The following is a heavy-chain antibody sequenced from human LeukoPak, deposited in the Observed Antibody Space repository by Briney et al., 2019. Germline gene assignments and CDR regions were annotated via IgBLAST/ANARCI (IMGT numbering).Heavy chain of an antibody. J-gene: IGHJ4*02. V-gene: IGHV3-7*03. CDR3: ARDDNWNFKFDY. CDR2: IRQDGSEK. Sequence: GGSLRLSCAASGFTLSTYWMSWVRQAPGKGLEWVANIRQDGSEKFYVDSVKDRFTISRDNAKNSLDLQVDSLRAEDTAIYYCARDDNWNFKFDYWGQGALVIVSS. CDR1: GFTLSTYW. D-gene: IGHD1-7*01.